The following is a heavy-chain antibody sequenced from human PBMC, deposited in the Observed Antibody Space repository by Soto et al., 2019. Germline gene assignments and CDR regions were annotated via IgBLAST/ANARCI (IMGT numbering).Heavy chain of an antibody. J-gene: IGHJ4*02. Sequence: QVQLVQSGAEVKKPGASVKVSCKASGYTFTSYDINWVRQATGQGREWMGWMNHNSGNTGDAQKFQGRVTMTRNTAISTAYMELSSPRSEDTAEYYCASEVAGYAGNWGQGTLVTVSS. CDR1: GYTFTSYD. V-gene: IGHV1-8*01. CDR2: MNHNSGNT. D-gene: IGHD5-12*01. CDR3: ASEVAGYAGN.